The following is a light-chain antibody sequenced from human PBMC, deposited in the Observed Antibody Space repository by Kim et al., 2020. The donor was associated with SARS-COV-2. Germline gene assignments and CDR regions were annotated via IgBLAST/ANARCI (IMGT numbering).Light chain of an antibody. CDR1: RNVNSH. V-gene: IGKV3-15*01. Sequence: VSLGDTATLSCRASRNVNSHLAWYQQRRGQPPRLLIHGASNRATDVPPRFSGSGSGTEFTLTISGLQSEDFATYYCQQYSHWPPYSFGQGTKLEI. CDR3: QQYSHWPPYS. J-gene: IGKJ2*01. CDR2: GAS.